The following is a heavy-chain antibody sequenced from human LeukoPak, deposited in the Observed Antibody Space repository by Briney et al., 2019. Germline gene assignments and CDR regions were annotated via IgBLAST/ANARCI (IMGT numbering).Heavy chain of an antibody. CDR1: GGSISSGDYY. V-gene: IGHV4-30-4*01. CDR3: ARGGSGSQYFDY. Sequence: SETLSLTCTVSGGSISSGDYYWSWIRQPPGEGLEWIGYIYYSGSSYYNPSLKSRVTISVDTSKNQLSLKLSSVTAADTAVYYCARGGSGSQYFDYWGQGTLVTVSS. J-gene: IGHJ4*02. CDR2: IYYSGSS. D-gene: IGHD1-26*01.